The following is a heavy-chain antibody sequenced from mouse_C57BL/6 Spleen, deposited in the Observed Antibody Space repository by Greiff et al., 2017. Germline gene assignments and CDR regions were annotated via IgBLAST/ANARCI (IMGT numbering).Heavy chain of an antibody. V-gene: IGHV1-52*01. CDR3: ARGSYGKADWYIDV. J-gene: IGHJ1*03. CDR1: GYTFTSYW. Sequence: QVQLQQPGAELVRPGSSVKLSCKASGYTFTSYWMHWVKQRPIQGLEWIGNIDPSDSETHYNQKFKDKATLTVDKSSSTAYMQLSSLTSEDSAVYYCARGSYGKADWYIDVWGTGTTVTVSS. CDR2: IDPSDSET. D-gene: IGHD2-1*01.